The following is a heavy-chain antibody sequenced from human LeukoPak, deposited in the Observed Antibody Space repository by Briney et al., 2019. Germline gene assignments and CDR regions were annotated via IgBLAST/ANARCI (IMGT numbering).Heavy chain of an antibody. V-gene: IGHV4-39*01. Sequence: SETLSLTCTVSGGSISSGDFYWSWIRQPPGQGLESIVFIYYTGTTYYNPSLKRRVTTFVETSKNQGSLRLSSVTAADTAVYYCARHSNYASGSTAKGLFDYWGQGTLVSVSS. J-gene: IGHJ4*02. CDR2: IYYTGTT. D-gene: IGHD3-10*01. CDR1: GGSISSGDFY. CDR3: ARHSNYASGSTAKGLFDY.